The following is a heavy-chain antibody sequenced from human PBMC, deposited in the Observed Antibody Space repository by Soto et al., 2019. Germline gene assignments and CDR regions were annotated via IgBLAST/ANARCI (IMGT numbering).Heavy chain of an antibody. J-gene: IGHJ4*02. CDR3: SRLTLAHDSSGYRIFDY. V-gene: IGHV5-10-1*04. Sequence: EWMKVACQAWGDSCTSWWMSWVRQMPGKGLECRGRIDATGTYTDYSPSLEGEVTISCDRYINTAYLEWRSLKASDSAMYYCSRLTLAHDSSGYRIFDYRGRRTLVTGCS. D-gene: IGHD3-22*01. CDR1: GDSCTSWW. CDR2: IDATGTYT.